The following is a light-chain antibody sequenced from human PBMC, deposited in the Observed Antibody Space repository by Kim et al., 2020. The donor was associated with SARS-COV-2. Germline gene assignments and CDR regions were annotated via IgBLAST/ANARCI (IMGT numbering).Light chain of an antibody. V-gene: IGLV3-1*01. CDR3: QAWDSSTAV. J-gene: IGLJ2*01. CDR1: KLGDTY. CDR2: QDN. Sequence: SYELTQPPSVSVSPGQTASITCSGDKLGDTYACWYQQKPGHSPVLVIYQDNKRPSGIPERFSGSNSGNTATLTISGTQPMDEADYYCQAWDSSTAVFGGGTQLTVL.